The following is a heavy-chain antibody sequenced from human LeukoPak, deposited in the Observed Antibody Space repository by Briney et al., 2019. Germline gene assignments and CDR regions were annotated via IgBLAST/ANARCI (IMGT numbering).Heavy chain of an antibody. V-gene: IGHV1-2*02. CDR2: INPNSGGT. D-gene: IGHD3-22*01. CDR3: AKDGGITLID. Sequence: GSVRGSCTASGYTFTGYYMHGVRQAPGQGREWMWCINPNSGGTNYAQKFQGRVTMTRDTSISTAYMELSRLRSDDTAVYYCAKDGGITLIDWGQGTLVTVSS. CDR1: GYTFTGYY. J-gene: IGHJ4*02.